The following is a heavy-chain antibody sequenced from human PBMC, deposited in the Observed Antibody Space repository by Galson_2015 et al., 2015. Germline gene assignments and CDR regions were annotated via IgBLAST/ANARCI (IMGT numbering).Heavy chain of an antibody. CDR2: IWYDGSNK. Sequence: SLRLSCAASGFSFSSYGMHWVRQAPGKGLEWVAVIWYDGSNKYHADSVKGRFTISRDNPKNTLYLQMNSLRAEDTAVYYCARVFGSGWYYTDYWGRGTLVTVSS. CDR1: GFSFSSYG. CDR3: ARVFGSGWYYTDY. V-gene: IGHV3-33*01. D-gene: IGHD6-19*01. J-gene: IGHJ4*02.